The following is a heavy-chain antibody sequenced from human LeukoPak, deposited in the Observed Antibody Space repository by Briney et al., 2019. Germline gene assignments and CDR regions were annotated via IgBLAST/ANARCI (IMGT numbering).Heavy chain of an antibody. D-gene: IGHD2-2*01. CDR3: ARGFCSSTSCDASDAFDV. CDR2: ISHRGII. V-gene: IGHV4-34*01. Sequence: SETLSLTCAVYGGSFSGYYWSWIRQPPGKGLEWIGEISHRGIIDYNPSLKSRVTISVDTSKNHFSLKLSSVTAADTAVYYCARGFCSSTSCDASDAFDVWGQGTMVTVSS. CDR1: GGSFSGYY. J-gene: IGHJ3*01.